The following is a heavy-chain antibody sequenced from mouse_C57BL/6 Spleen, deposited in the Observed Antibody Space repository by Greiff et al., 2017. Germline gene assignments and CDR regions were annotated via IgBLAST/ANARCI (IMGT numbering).Heavy chain of an antibody. CDR2: ISSGGDYI. CDR1: GFTFSSYA. D-gene: IGHD2-4*01. V-gene: IGHV5-9-1*02. J-gene: IGHJ3*01. Sequence: DVMLVESGEGLVKPGGSLKLSCAASGFTFSSYAMSWVRQTPEKRLEWVAYISSGGDYIYYADTVKGRVTISRDNARNTLYLQMSSLKSEDTAMYYCTRDGYEYGFAYWGQGTLVTVSA. CDR3: TRDGYEYGFAY.